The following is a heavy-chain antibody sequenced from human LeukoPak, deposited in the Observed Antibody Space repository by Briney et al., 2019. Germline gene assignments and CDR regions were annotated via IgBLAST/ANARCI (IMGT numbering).Heavy chain of an antibody. J-gene: IGHJ6*03. CDR2: ISYDGSNK. CDR3: ARGSEQIGDYDFWSGYYTDYYYYMDV. D-gene: IGHD3-3*01. Sequence: GGSLRLSCAASGFTFSSYAMHWVRQAPGKGREWGAVISYDGSNKYYADSVKGRFTISRDNSKNTLYLQMNSLRAEDTAVYYCARGSEQIGDYDFWSGYYTDYYYYMDVWGKGTTVTVSS. CDR1: GFTFSSYA. V-gene: IGHV3-30*01.